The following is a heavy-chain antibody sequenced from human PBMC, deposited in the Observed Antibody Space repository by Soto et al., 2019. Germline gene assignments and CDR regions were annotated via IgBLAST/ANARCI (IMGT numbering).Heavy chain of an antibody. J-gene: IGHJ4*02. CDR3: AKGTPPGVSSWTFDY. CDR2: ISYDGSNK. Sequence: PGGSLRLSCAASGFTFSSYGMHWVRQAPGKGLEWVAVISYDGSNKYYADSVKGRFTISRDNSKNTLYLQMNSLRAEDTAVYYCAKGTPPGVSSWTFDYWGQGTLVTVSS. CDR1: GFTFSSYG. D-gene: IGHD6-13*01. V-gene: IGHV3-30*18.